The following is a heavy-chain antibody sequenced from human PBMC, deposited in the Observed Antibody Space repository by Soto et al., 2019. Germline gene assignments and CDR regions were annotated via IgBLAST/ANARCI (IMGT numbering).Heavy chain of an antibody. CDR2: ISGNGGST. V-gene: IGHV3-23*01. CDR3: AKVEGYSHGYRIVY. J-gene: IGHJ4*02. Sequence: EVQLLESGGGLVQPGGSLRLSCAASGFTFSSYAMSWVRQAPGKGLEWVSAISGNGGSTYYADSVKGRFTISRDKSKNTLYLQMNSLRAEDTAVYYCAKVEGYSHGYRIVYWGQGTLATVSS. CDR1: GFTFSSYA. D-gene: IGHD5-18*01.